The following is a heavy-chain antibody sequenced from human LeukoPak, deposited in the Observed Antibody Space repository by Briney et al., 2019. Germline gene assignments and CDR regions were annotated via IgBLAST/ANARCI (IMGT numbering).Heavy chain of an antibody. Sequence: GASVKVSCKASCYTFTSYGISWVRQAPGQGLEWMGWISAYNGNTNYAQKLQRRVTMTTDTSTSTAYMELRSLRSDDTAVYYCARDTNAGYDFWSGYYNEQNWFDPWGQGTLVTVST. J-gene: IGHJ5*02. V-gene: IGHV1-18*01. CDR1: CYTFTSYG. D-gene: IGHD3-3*01. CDR3: ARDTNAGYDFWSGYYNEQNWFDP. CDR2: ISAYNGNT.